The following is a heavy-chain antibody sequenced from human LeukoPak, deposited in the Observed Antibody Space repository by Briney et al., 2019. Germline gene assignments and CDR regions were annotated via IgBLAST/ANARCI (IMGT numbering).Heavy chain of an antibody. D-gene: IGHD5-24*01. Sequence: GGSLRLSCAASGFTFSTYGMHWVRQAPGKGLEWVAVIWYDGSHKYYADSVKGRFTISRDNSKNTLYLQMNSLRAEDAAVYYCARNSDGYIDYFDYWGQGTLVTVSS. J-gene: IGHJ4*02. CDR3: ARNSDGYIDYFDY. V-gene: IGHV3-33*01. CDR2: IWYDGSHK. CDR1: GFTFSTYG.